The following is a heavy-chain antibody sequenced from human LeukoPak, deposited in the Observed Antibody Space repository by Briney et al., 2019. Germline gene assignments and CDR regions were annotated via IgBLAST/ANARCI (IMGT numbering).Heavy chain of an antibody. CDR3: ARQTTKNIVATI. D-gene: IGHD5-12*01. V-gene: IGHV3-11*04. J-gene: IGHJ4*02. CDR2: ISSSGSTI. CDR1: GFTFSDYY. Sequence: PGGSLRLSCAASGFTFSDYYMSWIRQAPGKVLEWVSYISSSGSTIYYADSVEGRFTISRDNAKNSLYLQMNSLRAEDTAVYYCARQTTKNIVATIWGQGTLATVSS.